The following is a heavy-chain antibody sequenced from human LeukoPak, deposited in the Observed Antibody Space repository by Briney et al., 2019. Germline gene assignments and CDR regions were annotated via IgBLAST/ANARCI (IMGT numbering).Heavy chain of an antibody. CDR3: ARHSRSGYIGYENAFDI. J-gene: IGHJ3*02. Sequence: SETLSLTCTVSGDSISSSSYCWDWIRQPPGKGLEWIGNIYNSANTHYNPSLKTRITMSVDTSKNQFSLKLNSVTAADTGICYCARHSRSGYIGYENAFDIWGQGTMVTVSS. V-gene: IGHV4-39*01. CDR2: IYNSANT. CDR1: GDSISSSSYC. D-gene: IGHD5-12*01.